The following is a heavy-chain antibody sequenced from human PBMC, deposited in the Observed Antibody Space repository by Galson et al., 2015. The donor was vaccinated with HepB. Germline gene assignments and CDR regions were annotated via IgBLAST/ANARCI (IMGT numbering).Heavy chain of an antibody. CDR2: IKSKTDGGTT. D-gene: IGHD3-3*01. Sequence: SLRLSCAASGFTFSNAWMSWVRQAPGKGLEWVGRIKSKTDGGTTDYAAPVKGRFTISRDDSKNTLYLQMNSLKTEDTAVYYCTTVTKDDFWSGYYNAFDIWGQGTMVTVSS. CDR1: GFTFSNAW. J-gene: IGHJ3*02. CDR3: TTVTKDDFWSGYYNAFDI. V-gene: IGHV3-15*01.